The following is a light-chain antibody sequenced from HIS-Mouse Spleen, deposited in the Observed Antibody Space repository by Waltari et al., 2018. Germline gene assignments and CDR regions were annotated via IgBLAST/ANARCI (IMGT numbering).Light chain of an antibody. CDR2: EVS. Sequence: QSALTQPASVSGSPGQSITISCTGTSSDVGGYNYVPWYQQHPGNAPKLMIYEVSNRPSWVSNRFSGSKSGNTASLTISGLQAEDEADYYCSSYTSSIHVVFGGGTKLTVL. V-gene: IGLV2-14*01. CDR1: SSDVGGYNY. CDR3: SSYTSSIHVV. J-gene: IGLJ2*01.